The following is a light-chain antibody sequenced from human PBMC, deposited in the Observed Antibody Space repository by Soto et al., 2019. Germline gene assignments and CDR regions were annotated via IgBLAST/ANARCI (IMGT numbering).Light chain of an antibody. V-gene: IGLV2-23*01. CDR1: SSDVGSYSL. CDR3: CSYAVGTTLV. Sequence: QSVLTQPASVSGSPGQSITISCTGTSSDVGSYSLVSWYQQLPGKAPKLMIYEDIKRPSGVSNRFSGYKSGNTASLTISGLQAEDEADYYCCSYAVGTTLVFGGGTKLTVL. J-gene: IGLJ2*01. CDR2: EDI.